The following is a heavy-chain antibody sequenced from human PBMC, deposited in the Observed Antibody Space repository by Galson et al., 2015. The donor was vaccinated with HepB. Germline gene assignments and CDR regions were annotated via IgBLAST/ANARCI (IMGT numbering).Heavy chain of an antibody. CDR3: ARDRGYCTGGNCYRFFDF. V-gene: IGHV3-48*01. D-gene: IGHD2-15*01. J-gene: IGHJ3*01. CDR1: GFTFNTYS. CDR2: TDTTSTTT. Sequence: SLRLSCAASGFTFNTYSVSWVRQAPGKGLEWVSYTDTTSTTTYYADSVKGRFTISRDNAQSSVYLQLDSLRAEDTAVYYCARDRGYCTGGNCYRFFDFWGQGIMVTVSS.